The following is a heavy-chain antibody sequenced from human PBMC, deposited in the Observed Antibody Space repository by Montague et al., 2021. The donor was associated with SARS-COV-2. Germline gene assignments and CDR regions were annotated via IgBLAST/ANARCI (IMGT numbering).Heavy chain of an antibody. Sequence: SETLSLTCAVHGGSFSTYSWNWIRQPPGKGLEWIGEIHHGGGTNYNPSLKSRVTISADTSKNQFSLKLTSVAAADTVVYYCARLGDGVVPSPILGVGPYYSYYYMDVWGKGTTVTVSS. D-gene: IGHD3-10*01. V-gene: IGHV4-34*01. CDR2: IHHGGGT. CDR1: GGSFSTYS. J-gene: IGHJ6*03. CDR3: ARLGDGVVPSPILGVGPYYSYYYMDV.